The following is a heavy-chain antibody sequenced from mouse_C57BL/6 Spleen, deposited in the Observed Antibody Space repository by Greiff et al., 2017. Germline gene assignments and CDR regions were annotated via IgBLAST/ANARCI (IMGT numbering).Heavy chain of an antibody. CDR1: GYAFSSYW. J-gene: IGHJ2*01. Sequence: QVQLKQSGAELVKPGASVKISCKASGYAFSSYWMNWVKQRPGKGLEWIGQIYPGDGDTNYNGKFKGKATLTADKSSSTAYMQLSSLTSEDSAVYFCARGATAQATFFDYWGQGTTLTVSS. V-gene: IGHV1-80*01. CDR2: IYPGDGDT. D-gene: IGHD3-2*02. CDR3: ARGATAQATFFDY.